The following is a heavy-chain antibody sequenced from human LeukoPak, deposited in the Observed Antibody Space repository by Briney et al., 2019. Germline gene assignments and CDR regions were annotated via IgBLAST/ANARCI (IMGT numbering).Heavy chain of an antibody. Sequence: GGSLRLSCAAPGFSFSDAWMTWVRQAPGKGLEWVGRIKRKADGATADYAAPVKGRFTVSRDDSKNTLYLQMNSLKTEDTGVYYCATDTTYASDLWAQGTLVIVSS. CDR3: ATDTTYASDL. J-gene: IGHJ3*01. CDR1: GFSFSDAW. D-gene: IGHD1-14*01. CDR2: IKRKADGATA. V-gene: IGHV3-15*01.